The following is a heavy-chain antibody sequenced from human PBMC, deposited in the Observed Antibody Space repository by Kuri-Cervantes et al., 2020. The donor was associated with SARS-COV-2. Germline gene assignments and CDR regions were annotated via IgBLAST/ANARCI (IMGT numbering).Heavy chain of an antibody. Sequence: GGSLRLSCAASGFTFSNYWMHWVRQGPGKGLVWVSRINSDGSSTSYADSVKGRFTISRDNAKNSLYLQMNSLRAEDTAVYYCAREGYCSSTSSSRGYYYYYMDVWGKGTTVTVSS. D-gene: IGHD2-2*01. V-gene: IGHV3-74*01. J-gene: IGHJ6*03. CDR1: GFTFSNYW. CDR3: AREGYCSSTSSSRGYYYYYMDV. CDR2: INSDGSST.